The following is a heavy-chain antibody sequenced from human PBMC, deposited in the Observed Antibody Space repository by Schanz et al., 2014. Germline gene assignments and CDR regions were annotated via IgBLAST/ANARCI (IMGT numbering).Heavy chain of an antibody. CDR1: GFTLSSYG. CDR2: INTGGDST. CDR3: VRDSFFAFDY. D-gene: IGHD3-3*01. Sequence: EVQLVASGGGLVQPGGSLRLSCAASGFTLSSYGMHWVRQAPGKGLEWVSSINTGGDSTYYADSVKGRFTMSRDNAKNSVFLQMNSLRAEDTAVYYCVRDSFFAFDYWGQGTLVTVSS. V-gene: IGHV3-21*01. J-gene: IGHJ4*02.